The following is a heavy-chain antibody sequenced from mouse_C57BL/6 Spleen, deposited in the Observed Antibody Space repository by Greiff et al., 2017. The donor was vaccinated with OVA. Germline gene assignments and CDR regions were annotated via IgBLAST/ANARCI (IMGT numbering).Heavy chain of an antibody. V-gene: IGHV1-64*01. CDR2: IHPNSGST. CDR1: GYTFTSYW. J-gene: IGHJ2*01. CDR3: ARGVPVGDY. Sequence: QVQLQQSGAELVKPGASVKLSCKASGYTFTSYWMHWVKQRPGQGLEWIGMIHPNSGSTNYNEKFKSKATLAVDKSSNTAYMQLSSLTSEDSAVYYCARGVPVGDYWGKGTTLTVSS.